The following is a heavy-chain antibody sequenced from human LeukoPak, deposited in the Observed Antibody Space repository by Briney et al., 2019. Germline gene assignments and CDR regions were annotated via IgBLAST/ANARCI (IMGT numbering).Heavy chain of an antibody. CDR3: ARGEAVAGTDGDY. V-gene: IGHV1-2*02. CDR2: INPNSGGT. CDR1: GYTFTGYY. Sequence: ASVKVSCKASGYTFTGYYMHWVRQAPGQGLEWMGWINPNSGGTNYAQKFQGRVTMTRDTSISTAYVELSRLRSDDTAVYYCARGEAVAGTDGDYWGQGTLVTVSS. J-gene: IGHJ4*02. D-gene: IGHD6-19*01.